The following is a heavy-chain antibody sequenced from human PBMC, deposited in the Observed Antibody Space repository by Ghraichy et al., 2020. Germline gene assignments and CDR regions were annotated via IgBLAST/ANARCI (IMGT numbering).Heavy chain of an antibody. CDR1: GFASGSSW. V-gene: IGHV3-7*03. CDR3: ASGRGWIFDS. CDR2: IKQDGSEK. Sequence: GGSLRLACEASGFASGSSWMSWFRQAPGKGLEWVANIKQDGSEKYYVNSVKGRFTIFRDNAENSLYLQMNSLRADDTAVYYCASGRGWIFDSWGQGTQVTVSS. D-gene: IGHD2-15*01. J-gene: IGHJ4*02.